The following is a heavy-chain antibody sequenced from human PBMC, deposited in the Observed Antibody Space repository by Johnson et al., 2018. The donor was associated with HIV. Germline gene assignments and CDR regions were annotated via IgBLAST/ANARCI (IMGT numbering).Heavy chain of an antibody. D-gene: IGHD2-21*02. CDR1: GFTFSRYG. CDR3: ARSPASRVGDSFAFDI. J-gene: IGHJ3*02. V-gene: IGHV3-30*03. Sequence: QEQLVESGRGVVQPGRSLRLSCAASGFTFSRYGMYWVRQAPGKGLEWVALISYDGSSKNYGDSVKGRFTISRDNSKNTLYLQMNSLRPEDTAVYYCARSPASRVGDSFAFDIWGQGTMVTVSS. CDR2: ISYDGSSK.